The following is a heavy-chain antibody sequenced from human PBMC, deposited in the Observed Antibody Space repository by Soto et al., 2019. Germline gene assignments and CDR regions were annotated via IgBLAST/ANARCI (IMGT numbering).Heavy chain of an antibody. CDR1: GGSFSGYY. Sequence: PSETLSLTCAVYGGSFSGYYWSWIRQPPGKGLEWIGEINHSGSTNYNPSLKSRVTISVDTPKNQFSLKLSSVTAADTAVYYCARGEVVVAATRLNWFDPWGQGTLVTV. CDR3: ARGEVVVAATRLNWFDP. D-gene: IGHD2-15*01. V-gene: IGHV4-34*01. CDR2: INHSGST. J-gene: IGHJ5*02.